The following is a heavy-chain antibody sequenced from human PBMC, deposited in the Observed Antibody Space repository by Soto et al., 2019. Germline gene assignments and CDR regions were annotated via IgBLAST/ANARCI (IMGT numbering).Heavy chain of an antibody. D-gene: IGHD3-10*01. Sequence: VQLQESGPGLVKPSETLSLTCTVSGGSIDGYNCAWIRQPPGKSLEWVGYVYYSGGSRYNPSLESRVTLSMDTSKSQFSLQLRSVTAADTAVYYCVRQGIGNLHGLVDVWGRGTTVTVSS. J-gene: IGHJ6*02. CDR1: GGSIDGYN. V-gene: IGHV4-59*08. CDR3: VRQGIGNLHGLVDV. CDR2: VYYSGGS.